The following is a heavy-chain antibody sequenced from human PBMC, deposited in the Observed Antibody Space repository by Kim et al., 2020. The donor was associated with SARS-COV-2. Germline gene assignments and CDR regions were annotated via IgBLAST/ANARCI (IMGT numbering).Heavy chain of an antibody. V-gene: IGHV4-59*13. D-gene: IGHD2-2*01. Sequence: ETLSLTCTVSGGSISGYYWSWIRQPPGKGLEWIGYIYYSGSTNYNPSLKSRVIISVDTSKNQFSLRLSSVIAADTAVYFCARTTSLAPATQNYYYYGL. J-gene: IGHJ6*01. CDR1: GGSISGYY. CDR2: IYYSGST. CDR3: ARTTSLAPATQNYYYYGL.